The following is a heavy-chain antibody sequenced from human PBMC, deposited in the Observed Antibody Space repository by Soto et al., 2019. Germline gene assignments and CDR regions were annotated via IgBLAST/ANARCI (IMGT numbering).Heavy chain of an antibody. Sequence: QVQLEQSGAEVKKPGAAVKVSCKASGYTFTAYWLHWLRQAPGQGLEWMAWINPNTGDTGFAQKFQGRVTMTRDTSIRTAYMEVSSLRPEDTAVYYCAGGPSSGAFDIWGQGTMVSVSS. CDR1: GYTFTAYW. J-gene: IGHJ3*02. CDR3: AGGPSSGAFDI. D-gene: IGHD3-3*01. CDR2: INPNTGDT. V-gene: IGHV1-2*02.